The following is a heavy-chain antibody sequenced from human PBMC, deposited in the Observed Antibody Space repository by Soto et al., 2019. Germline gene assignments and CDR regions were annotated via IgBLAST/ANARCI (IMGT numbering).Heavy chain of an antibody. CDR3: ASGLAAAGADYFDY. CDR1: GGSIISGAYF. V-gene: IGHV4-31*03. CDR2: IYYSGST. D-gene: IGHD6-13*01. Sequence: LSLTCTVSGGSIISGAYFWNWIRQHPGKGLEWIGNIYYSGSTYYNPSLKSRGTISVDTSKNQFSLKLSSVTAADTAVYYCASGLAAAGADYFDYWGQGALATVSS. J-gene: IGHJ4*02.